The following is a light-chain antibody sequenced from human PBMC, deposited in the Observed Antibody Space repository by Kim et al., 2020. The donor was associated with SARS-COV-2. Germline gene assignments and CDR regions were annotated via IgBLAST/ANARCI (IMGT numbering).Light chain of an antibody. CDR1: TSDIGGYNF. CDR2: DVS. J-gene: IGLJ2*01. V-gene: IGLV2-14*03. CDR3: ASYTSRSAHVL. Sequence: QSALTQPASMSGSPGQSITISCSGGTSDIGGYNFVSWYQHHPGKAPKLIIYDVSKRPSGVSDRFSASKSGNTASLIVSGLQAEDEGDYYCASYTSRSAHVLFGGGTKVTVL.